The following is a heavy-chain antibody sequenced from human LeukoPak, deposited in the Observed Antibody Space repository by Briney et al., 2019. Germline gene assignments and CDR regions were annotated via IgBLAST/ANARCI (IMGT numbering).Heavy chain of an antibody. CDR3: ARRTGYLNYYYYYYMDV. D-gene: IGHD3/OR15-3a*01. V-gene: IGHV4-59*11. J-gene: IGHJ6*03. CDR1: GGSISSHC. Sequence: SETRSLTCTVSGGSISSHCWSWIRQPPGKGLEWIGHIYYSGSTNYNPSLKSRVTISVDTSRNQFSLKLSSVPAADSAVYYCARRTGYLNYYYYYYMDVWGNGTTVTVSS. CDR2: IYYSGST.